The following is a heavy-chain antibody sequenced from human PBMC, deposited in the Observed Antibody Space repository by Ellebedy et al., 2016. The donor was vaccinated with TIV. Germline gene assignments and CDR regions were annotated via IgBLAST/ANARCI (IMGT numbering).Heavy chain of an antibody. J-gene: IGHJ2*01. Sequence: ASVKVSCKASGYRLSSYPMQWVRQAPGQGLGWMGWINTITGNSTYTQDFTGRFVFSLDTSVNTAYLLISSLKPEDTAVYFCARHPFDLWGRGTLVTVSS. CDR1: GYRLSSYP. CDR2: INTITGNS. V-gene: IGHV7-4-1*02. CDR3: ARHPFDL.